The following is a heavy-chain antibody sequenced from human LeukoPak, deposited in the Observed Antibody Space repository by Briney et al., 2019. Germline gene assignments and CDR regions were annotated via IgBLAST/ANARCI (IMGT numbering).Heavy chain of an antibody. CDR1: GFTLSNHW. Sequence: GGSLRLSCAASGFTLSNHWMTWVRQVPGRGPEWVANVNRDGSETYYLDSVKGRFTISRDNAKNSLYLQMNSLRAEDTALYYCAKDILAEGATGAFDIWGQGTMVTVSS. J-gene: IGHJ3*02. CDR3: AKDILAEGATGAFDI. CDR2: VNRDGSET. D-gene: IGHD1-26*01. V-gene: IGHV3-7*03.